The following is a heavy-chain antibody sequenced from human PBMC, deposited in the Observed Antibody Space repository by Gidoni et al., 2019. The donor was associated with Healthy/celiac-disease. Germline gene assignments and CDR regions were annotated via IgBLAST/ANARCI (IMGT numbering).Heavy chain of an antibody. D-gene: IGHD3-22*01. CDR3: ARDANIYYDSSGYYYYYGMDV. V-gene: IGHV1-18*01. CDR2: ISAYNGNT. CDR1: GYTFTSYG. Sequence: QVQLVQSGAEVKKPGASVTVSCKASGYTFTSYGISWVRQAPGQGLEWMGWISAYNGNTNYAQKLQGRVTMTTDTSTSTAYMELRSLRSDDTAVYYGARDANIYYDSSGYYYYYGMDVWGQGTTVTVSS. J-gene: IGHJ6*02.